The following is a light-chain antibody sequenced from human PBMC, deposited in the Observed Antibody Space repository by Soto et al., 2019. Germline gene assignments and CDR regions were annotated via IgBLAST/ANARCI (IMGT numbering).Light chain of an antibody. CDR1: QSVSSY. CDR3: QQRSNWLWT. V-gene: IGKV3-11*01. Sequence: EIVLTQSPATLSLSPGERATLSCRASQSVSSYLAWYQQKPGQAPRLLIYDASNRATGIPARFRGSGSGTDFTLTISSLEPEDFSVYYCQQRSNWLWTVGQGTKVEIK. J-gene: IGKJ1*01. CDR2: DAS.